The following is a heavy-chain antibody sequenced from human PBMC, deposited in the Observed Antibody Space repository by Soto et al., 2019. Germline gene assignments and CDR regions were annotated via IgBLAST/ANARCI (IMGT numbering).Heavy chain of an antibody. V-gene: IGHV1-18*01. CDR2: ISASNGNT. J-gene: IGHJ4*02. Sequence: QVQLVQSGAEVKKPGASVKVSCKASGYTFTSYGISWVRQAPGQGLEWMGWISASNGNTKYAQKLQSRVTMASDTSTSTAYTELRSLRSDHTVVYYCARHSGSYHGGYWGQGTLVTVSS. CDR3: ARHSGSYHGGY. CDR1: GYTFTSYG. D-gene: IGHD1-26*01.